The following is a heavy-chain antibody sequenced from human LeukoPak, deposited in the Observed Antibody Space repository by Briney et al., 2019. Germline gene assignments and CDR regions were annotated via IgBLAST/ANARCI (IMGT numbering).Heavy chain of an antibody. D-gene: IGHD3-10*01. CDR1: GFTFSSYW. CDR3: AKDSNTYYYASGSRGPYYYYGMDV. J-gene: IGHJ6*02. V-gene: IGHV3-7*03. CDR2: INHNGNVN. Sequence: GGSLRLSCAASGFTFSSYWMNWARQAPGKGLEWVASINHNGNVNYYVDSVKGRFTISRDNAKNSLYLQMDSLRAEDTALYYCAKDSNTYYYASGSRGPYYYYGMDVWGQGTTVTVSS.